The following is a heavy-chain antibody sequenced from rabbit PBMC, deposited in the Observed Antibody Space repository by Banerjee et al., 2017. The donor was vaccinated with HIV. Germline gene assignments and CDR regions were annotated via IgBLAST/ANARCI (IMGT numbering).Heavy chain of an antibody. J-gene: IGHJ4*01. V-gene: IGHV1S45*01. D-gene: IGHD8-1*01. CDR3: ARDGGSSVYTQYYFNL. CDR2: IYTGDGST. Sequence: QEQLEESGGGLVQPEGSLTFTCTASGFSFNNKYVMCWVRQAPGKGLEWIGCIYTGDGSTYYASWAKGRFTISKTSSTTVTLQMTSLTAADTATYFCARDGGSSVYTQYYFNLWGPGTLVTVS. CDR1: GFSFNNKYV.